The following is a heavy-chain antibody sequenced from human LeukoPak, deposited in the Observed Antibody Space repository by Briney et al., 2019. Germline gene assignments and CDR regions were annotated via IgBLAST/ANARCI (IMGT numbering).Heavy chain of an antibody. Sequence: PGGSLRLSCAASGFTFSSYGMHWVRQAPGKGLEWVAFIRYDGSNKYYADSVKGRFTISRDNSKNTLYLQMNSLRAEDTAVYYCAKDHYYDSSGRLDYWGQGTLVTVSS. V-gene: IGHV3-30*02. J-gene: IGHJ4*02. CDR3: AKDHYYDSSGRLDY. D-gene: IGHD3-22*01. CDR1: GFTFSSYG. CDR2: IRYDGSNK.